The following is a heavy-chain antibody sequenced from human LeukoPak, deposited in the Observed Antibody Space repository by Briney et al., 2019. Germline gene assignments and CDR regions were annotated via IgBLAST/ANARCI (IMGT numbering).Heavy chain of an antibody. V-gene: IGHV3-23*01. CDR3: AKDGATTTTTISDFDY. D-gene: IGHD4-17*01. J-gene: IGHJ4*02. Sequence: GGSLRLSCAASGFTFSSYAMAWVRQAPGKGLEWVSSITTTSSTYYADSVKGRFTVSRGNSKNTLYLQMNSLRDEDTAVYYCAKDGATTTTTISDFDYWGQGTLVTVSS. CDR1: GFTFSSYA. CDR2: ITTTSST.